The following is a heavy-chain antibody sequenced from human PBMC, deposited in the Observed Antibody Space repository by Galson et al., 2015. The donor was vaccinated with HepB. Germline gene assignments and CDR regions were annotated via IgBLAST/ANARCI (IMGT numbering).Heavy chain of an antibody. CDR3: TRAVRQQLVRVVYYFDY. J-gene: IGHJ4*02. CDR1: GFTFGDYA. V-gene: IGHV3-49*03. D-gene: IGHD6-13*01. Sequence: SLRLSCAASGFTFGDYAMSWFRQAPGKGLEWVGFIRSKAYGGTTEYAASVKGRFTISRDDSKSIAYLQMNSLKTEDTAVYYCTRAVRQQLVRVVYYFDYWGQGTLVTVSS. CDR2: IRSKAYGGTT.